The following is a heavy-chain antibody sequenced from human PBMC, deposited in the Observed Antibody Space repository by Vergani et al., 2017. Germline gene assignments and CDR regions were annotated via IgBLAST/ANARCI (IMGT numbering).Heavy chain of an antibody. CDR2: ISWNSGSI. Sequence: VQLVESGGGVVQPGRSLRLSCAASGFTFDDYAMHWVRQAPGKGLEWVSGISWNSGSIGYADSVKGRFTISRDNAKNSLYLQMNSLRAEDTAVYYCARDRSGSYYAFDIWGQGTMVTVSS. V-gene: IGHV3-9*01. CDR3: ARDRSGSYYAFDI. CDR1: GFTFDDYA. J-gene: IGHJ3*02. D-gene: IGHD1-26*01.